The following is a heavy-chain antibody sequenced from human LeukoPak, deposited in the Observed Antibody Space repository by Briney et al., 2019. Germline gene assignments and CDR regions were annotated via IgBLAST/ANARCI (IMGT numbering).Heavy chain of an antibody. V-gene: IGHV3-11*06. D-gene: IGHD3-9*01. J-gene: IGHJ2*01. CDR3: ARDVNLNFFDV. CDR1: GFSFSDYY. Sequence: SGGSLRLSCAASGFSFSDYYMSWMRQAPGKGLEWVSYISSSSSYTNYADSVKGRFTISRDNAKNTVFLQMNSLSAEDTAVYYCARDVNLNFFDVWGRGTLVTVSS. CDR2: ISSSSSYT.